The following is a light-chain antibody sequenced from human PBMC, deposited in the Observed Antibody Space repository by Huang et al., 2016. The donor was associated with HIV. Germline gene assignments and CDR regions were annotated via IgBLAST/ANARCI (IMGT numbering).Light chain of an antibody. CDR1: HSVSSSY. CDR3: QQYGDSPIT. J-gene: IGKJ5*01. CDR2: GAS. Sequence: EIVLTQSPGTLSLSPGERATLSCRASHSVSSSYLAWYQQKRGQAPRLLIYGASSRATGIPASFSGSGSGTDFALTISRLEPEDFAVYYCQQYGDSPITFGQGTRLEIK. V-gene: IGKV3-20*01.